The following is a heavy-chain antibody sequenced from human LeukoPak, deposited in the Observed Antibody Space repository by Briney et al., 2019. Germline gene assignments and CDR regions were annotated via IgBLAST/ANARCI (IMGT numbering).Heavy chain of an antibody. J-gene: IGHJ4*02. D-gene: IGHD4-17*01. CDR2: ISSSSSYI. Sequence: GGSLRLSCAASGFTFSSYSMNWVRQAPGKGLEWVSSISSSSSYIYYADSVKGRFTISRDNAKNSLYLQTNSLRAEDTALYYCAKDMGVSTVTQYVFDYWGQGTLVTVSS. CDR1: GFTFSSYS. CDR3: AKDMGVSTVTQYVFDY. V-gene: IGHV3-21*04.